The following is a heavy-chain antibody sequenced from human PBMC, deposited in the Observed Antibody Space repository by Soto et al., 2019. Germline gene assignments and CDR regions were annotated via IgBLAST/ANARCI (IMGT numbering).Heavy chain of an antibody. D-gene: IGHD5-18*01. CDR2: IHYTGST. CDR3: ARVTPVETAMVINH. J-gene: IGHJ5*02. Sequence: QVQLQESGPGLVKPSETLSLTCTVSGGSVSSGHYYLNWIRQAPGKGLEWIGFIHYTGSTDYNPSLKSRVTMSIDTSKTQVSLKLSSVTAADTAVYYCARVTPVETAMVINHWGQGTLVTVSS. CDR1: GGSVSSGHYY. V-gene: IGHV4-61*01.